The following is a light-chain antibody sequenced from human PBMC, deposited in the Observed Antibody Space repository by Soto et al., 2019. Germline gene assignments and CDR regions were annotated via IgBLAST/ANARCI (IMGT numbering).Light chain of an antibody. CDR1: QSISNW. CDR3: QQYNSYSRT. CDR2: DAS. Sequence: DIKMTQSPSTLSASVGDRVTITCRASQSISNWLAWYQQKPGKAPKLLIYDASILESGVPSRFRGSGSGTEFTLTISSLQPDDFATYYCQQYNSYSRTFGQGTKVDIK. J-gene: IGKJ1*01. V-gene: IGKV1-5*01.